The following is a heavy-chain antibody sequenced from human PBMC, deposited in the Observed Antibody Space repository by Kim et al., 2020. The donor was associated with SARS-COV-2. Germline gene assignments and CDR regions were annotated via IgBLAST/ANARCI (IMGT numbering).Heavy chain of an antibody. CDR1: GFTFSNAW. Sequence: GGSLRLSCAASGFTFSNAWMSWVRQAPGKGLEWVGRIKSKTDGGTTDYAAPVKGRFTISRDDSKNTLYLQMNSLKTEDTAVYYCTTDFNYDSSGYSNYYYYGMDVWGQGTTVTVSS. CDR3: TTDFNYDSSGYSNYYYYGMDV. V-gene: IGHV3-15*01. D-gene: IGHD3-22*01. CDR2: IKSKTDGGTT. J-gene: IGHJ6*02.